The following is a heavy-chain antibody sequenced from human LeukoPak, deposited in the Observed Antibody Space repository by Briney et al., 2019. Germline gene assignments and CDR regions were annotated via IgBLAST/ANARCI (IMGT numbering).Heavy chain of an antibody. CDR3: ARDSIVGGFAFDY. V-gene: IGHV4-59*01. CDR2: IYYSGST. J-gene: IGHJ4*02. D-gene: IGHD3-16*02. CDR1: GGSFSGYY. Sequence: SSETLSLTCAVYGGSFSGYYWSWIRQPPGKGLEWIGYIYYSGSTNYNPSLKSRVTISVDTSKNQFSLKLSSVTAADTAVYYCARDSIVGGFAFDYWGQGTLVTVSS.